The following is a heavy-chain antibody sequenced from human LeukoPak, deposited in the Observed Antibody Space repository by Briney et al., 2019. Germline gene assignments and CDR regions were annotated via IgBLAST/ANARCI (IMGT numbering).Heavy chain of an antibody. CDR1: GGTFSSYA. J-gene: IGHJ4*02. CDR2: IIPIFGTA. V-gene: IGHV1-69*05. Sequence: EASVKVSCKASGGTFSSYAISWVRQAPGQGLEWMGGIIPIFGTANYAQKFQGRVTITTDESTSTAYMELSSLRSEDTAVYYCARDRLDYYDSSGYLGYWGQGTLVTVSS. CDR3: ARDRLDYYDSSGYLGY. D-gene: IGHD3-22*01.